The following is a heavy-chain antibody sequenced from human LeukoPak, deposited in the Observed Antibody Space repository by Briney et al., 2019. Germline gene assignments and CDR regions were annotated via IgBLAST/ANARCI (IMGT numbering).Heavy chain of an antibody. J-gene: IGHJ4*02. CDR2: ISYDGSNK. V-gene: IGHV3-30*01. D-gene: IGHD6-19*01. Sequence: GGSLRLSCAASGFTFSSYAMHWVRQAPGKGIEWVAVISYDGSNKYYADSVKGRFTISRDNSKNTLYLQMNSLRAEDTAVYYCARSGWGLAFDYWGQGTLVTVSS. CDR1: GFTFSSYA. CDR3: ARSGWGLAFDY.